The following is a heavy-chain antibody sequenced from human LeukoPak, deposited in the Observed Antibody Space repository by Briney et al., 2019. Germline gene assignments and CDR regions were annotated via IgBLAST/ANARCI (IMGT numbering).Heavy chain of an antibody. J-gene: IGHJ4*02. CDR3: AKDRPPYSSAPGYFDY. V-gene: IGHV3-53*01. CDR1: GLTVSSNY. D-gene: IGHD6-25*01. CDR2: LYSGGST. Sequence: PGGSLRLSCAASGLTVSSNYMSWVRQAPGKGLEWVSVLYSGGSTSYADSVKGRFTISRDNSKNTLYLHMDSPRAEDTAVYYCAKDRPPYSSAPGYFDYWGQGALVTVSS.